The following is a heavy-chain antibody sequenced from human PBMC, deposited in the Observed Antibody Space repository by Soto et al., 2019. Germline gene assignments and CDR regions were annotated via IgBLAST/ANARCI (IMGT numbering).Heavy chain of an antibody. J-gene: IGHJ4*02. CDR1: GGSFSGYD. V-gene: IGHV4-34*01. Sequence: QVQLQQWGAGLLKPSETLSLTCAVYGGSFSGYDWTWIRQPPGTGLEWIGEINHSGSINYNPSLKSRVTISVDTSKNQFSLKLTSVTAADTAVYYCARDKITGLFDYWGQGTLVTVSS. CDR2: INHSGSI. CDR3: ARDKITGLFDY. D-gene: IGHD2-8*02.